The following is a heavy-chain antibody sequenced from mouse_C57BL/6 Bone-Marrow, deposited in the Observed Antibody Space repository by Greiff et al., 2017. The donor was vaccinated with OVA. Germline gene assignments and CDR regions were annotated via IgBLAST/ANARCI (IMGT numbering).Heavy chain of an antibody. CDR1: GYTFTDYY. D-gene: IGHD1-1*01. V-gene: IGHV1-77*01. Sequence: VQLQESGAELVKPGASVKISCKASGYTFTDYYINWVKQRPGQGLEWSGKIGPGSGSTYYNEKFKGKATLTADKSSSTAYMQLSSLTSEDSAVYFCARLLRFAYWGQGTLVTVSA. CDR2: IGPGSGST. J-gene: IGHJ3*01. CDR3: ARLLRFAY.